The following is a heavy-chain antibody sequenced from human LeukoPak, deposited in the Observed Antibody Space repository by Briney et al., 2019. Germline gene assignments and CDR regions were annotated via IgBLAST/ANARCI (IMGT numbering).Heavy chain of an antibody. V-gene: IGHV4-34*01. CDR1: GGSFSGYY. Sequence: SETLSLTCAVYGGSFSGYYWSWIRQPPGKGLEWIGEINHSGSTNYNPSLKSRVTISVDTSKNQFSLKLSSVTAADTAVYYCAREKPGYSYGVPTVWFDPWGQGTLVTVSS. D-gene: IGHD5-18*01. J-gene: IGHJ5*02. CDR2: INHSGST. CDR3: AREKPGYSYGVPTVWFDP.